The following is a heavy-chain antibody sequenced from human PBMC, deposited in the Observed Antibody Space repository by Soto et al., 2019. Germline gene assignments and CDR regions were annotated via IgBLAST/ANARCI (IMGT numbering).Heavy chain of an antibody. V-gene: IGHV4-39*01. D-gene: IGHD6-13*01. Sequence: PSETLSLTCTVSNGSISSAIYYWGWIRQPPGKGLEWIGSIYHSGSTYYNPSLQGRVTISVDTSKNQFSLKLSSVTAADTAVYFCARFEQLAGFDYWGQGTLVTVSS. CDR1: NGSISSAIYY. CDR3: ARFEQLAGFDY. CDR2: IYHSGST. J-gene: IGHJ4*02.